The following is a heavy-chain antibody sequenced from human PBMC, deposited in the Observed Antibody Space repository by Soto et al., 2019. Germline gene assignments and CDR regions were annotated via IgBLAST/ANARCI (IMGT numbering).Heavy chain of an antibody. CDR1: GFTFSSYA. J-gene: IGHJ3*02. CDR3: AKDKLGSAAFDI. CDR2: ISGSGGST. D-gene: IGHD3-10*01. Sequence: GGSLRLSCAASGFTFSSYAMSWVRQAPGKGLEWVSAISGSGGSTYYADSVKGRYTISRDNSKNTLYLQMNSLKAEETAVYYCAKDKLGSAAFDIWGQGTMVTVSS. V-gene: IGHV3-23*01.